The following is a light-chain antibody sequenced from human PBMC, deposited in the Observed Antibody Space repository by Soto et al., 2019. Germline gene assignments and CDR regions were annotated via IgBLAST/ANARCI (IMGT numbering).Light chain of an antibody. Sequence: EIVLTQSPGTLSLSPGERATLSCRASQSVSSSFLAWYQQKPGQAPRLLIYGASSRATGIPDRISGSGSGTDFTLTISRLEPEDVSVYYCQQYGSNPLTFGGGTKVEIK. CDR3: QQYGSNPLT. CDR2: GAS. CDR1: QSVSSSF. V-gene: IGKV3-20*01. J-gene: IGKJ4*01.